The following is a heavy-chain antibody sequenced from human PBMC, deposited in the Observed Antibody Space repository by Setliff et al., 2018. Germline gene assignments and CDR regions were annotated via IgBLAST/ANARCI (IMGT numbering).Heavy chain of an antibody. CDR3: ATSTITTYYFDF. J-gene: IGHJ3*01. CDR1: GFAFTSYD. CDR2: INDGGVSA. D-gene: IGHD4-4*01. V-gene: IGHV3-23*01. Sequence: GGSLRLSCVTSGFAFTSYDMTWVRQAPGKGLEWVASINDGGVSADYTDSVKGRFTISRDNSRNTLYLQMKSLRAEDTAIYYCATSTITTYYFDFWGQGTMVTVSS.